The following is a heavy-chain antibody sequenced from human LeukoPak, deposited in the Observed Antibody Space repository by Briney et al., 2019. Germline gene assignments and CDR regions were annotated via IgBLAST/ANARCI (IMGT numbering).Heavy chain of an antibody. J-gene: IGHJ4*02. Sequence: PSETLSLTCTVSGDSISSYYWSWIRQPPGKGLECIGYISQSGSTNYNPSLKSRVTISVDTSKNQFSLKLSSVTAADTAVYYCARVEYGDYEYYFDYWGQGTLVTVSS. CDR1: GDSISSYY. CDR2: ISQSGST. V-gene: IGHV4-59*01. CDR3: ARVEYGDYEYYFDY. D-gene: IGHD4-17*01.